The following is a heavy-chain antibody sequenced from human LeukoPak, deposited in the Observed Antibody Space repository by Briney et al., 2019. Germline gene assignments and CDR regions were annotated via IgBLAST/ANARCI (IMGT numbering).Heavy chain of an antibody. D-gene: IGHD3-22*01. CDR3: ATEAAGYYDSSGYYHHLDY. CDR1: GGSISSGSYY. CDR2: IYFSGST. Sequence: PSETLSLTCTVSGGSISSGSYYRSWIRQHPGKGLEWIGNIYFSGSTYYNPSLKSRITMSVDTSKKQFSLKLSSVTAADTAVYYCATEAAGYYDSSGYYHHLDYWGQGTLVTVSS. J-gene: IGHJ4*02. V-gene: IGHV4-31*03.